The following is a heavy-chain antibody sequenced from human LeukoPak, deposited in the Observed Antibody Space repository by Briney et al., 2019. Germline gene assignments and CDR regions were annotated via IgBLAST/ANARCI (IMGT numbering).Heavy chain of an antibody. Sequence: GESLKISCKGSGYSFTNYWIGWVRQMPGKGLEWMGIIYPGDSDTKYSPSFQGQVTISADKSINTAYLQWSSLMASDTAIYYLARQGTIVAGTLGTTFDYWGQGTLLTVSS. V-gene: IGHV5-51*01. CDR3: ARQGTIVAGTLGTTFDY. CDR1: GYSFTNYW. J-gene: IGHJ4*02. D-gene: IGHD5-12*01. CDR2: IYPGDSDT.